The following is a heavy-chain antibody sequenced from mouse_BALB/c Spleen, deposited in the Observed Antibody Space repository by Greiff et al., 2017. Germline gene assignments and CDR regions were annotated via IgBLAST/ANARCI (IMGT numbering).Heavy chain of an antibody. CDR3: ARGNYGNYVFDY. D-gene: IGHD2-1*01. J-gene: IGHJ2*01. CDR1: GFTFSSYA. Sequence: EVKLEESGGGLVKPGGSLKLSCAASGFTFSSYAMSWVRQSPEKRLEWVAEISSGGSFTYYPDTVTGRFTISRDNAKNTLYLEMSSLRSEDTAMYYCARGNYGNYVFDYWGQGTTLTVSS. CDR2: ISSGGSFT. V-gene: IGHV5-9-4*01.